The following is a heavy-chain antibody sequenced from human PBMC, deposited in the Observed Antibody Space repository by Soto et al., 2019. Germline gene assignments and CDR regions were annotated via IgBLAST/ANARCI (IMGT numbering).Heavy chain of an antibody. Sequence: SDTLSLTCTVSGGSISSYYWSWIRQPAGKGLEWIGRIYTSGSTNYYPSLKSRVTMSVDTSKNHFSLKLSSVTAADTAVYYCARDPVSSSSYWGQGTLVTVSS. J-gene: IGHJ4*02. CDR3: ARDPVSSSSY. CDR2: IYTSGST. D-gene: IGHD6-6*01. V-gene: IGHV4-4*07. CDR1: GGSISSYY.